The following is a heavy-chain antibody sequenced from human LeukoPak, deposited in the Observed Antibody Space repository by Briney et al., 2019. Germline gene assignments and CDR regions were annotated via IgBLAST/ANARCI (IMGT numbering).Heavy chain of an antibody. CDR3: GRGGPPFRCGYAIYYFDY. D-gene: IGHD3-3*01. CDR2: MNPNSGNT. V-gene: IGHV1-8*01. J-gene: IGHJ4*02. CDR1: GYTFTSYD. Sequence: ASVKVSCKASGYTFTSYDINWVRQATGQGLEWMGWMNPNSGNTGYAQKFQGRVTMTRNTSISTAYMELSSLRSEDTAVYYCGRGGPPFRCGYAIYYFDYWGQGTLVTVSS.